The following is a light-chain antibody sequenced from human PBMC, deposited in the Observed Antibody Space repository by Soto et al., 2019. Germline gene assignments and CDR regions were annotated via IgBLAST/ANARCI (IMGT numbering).Light chain of an antibody. J-gene: IGKJ1*01. CDR3: QHSSRT. CDR2: GAS. V-gene: IGKV3-20*01. CDR1: QSVSSSN. Sequence: EIVLTQSPGTLSLSPGERATLSCRASQSVSSSNLAWYQQKSGQAPRLLIYGASSRAAGIPDRFSGSGSGTDFTLTIGRLEPEDFAVYYCQHSSRTFGQGTKVDIK.